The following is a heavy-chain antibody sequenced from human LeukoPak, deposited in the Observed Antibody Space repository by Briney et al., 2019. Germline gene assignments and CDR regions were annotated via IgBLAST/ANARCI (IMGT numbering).Heavy chain of an antibody. V-gene: IGHV4-59*01. CDR1: GGSISSYY. CDR2: IYYSGST. CDR3: ARESALPFTMVRGVILSFFDY. J-gene: IGHJ4*02. D-gene: IGHD3-10*01. Sequence: SETLSLTCTVSGGSISSYYWSWIRQPPGKGLEWIGYIYYSGSTNYNPSLKSRVTISVDTSKSQFSLKLSSVTAADTAVYYCARESALPFTMVRGVILSFFDYWGQGTLVTVSS.